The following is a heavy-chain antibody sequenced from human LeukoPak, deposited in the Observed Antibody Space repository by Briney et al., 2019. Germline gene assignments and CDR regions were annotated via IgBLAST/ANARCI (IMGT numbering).Heavy chain of an antibody. CDR2: IYTSGST. Sequence: SETLSLTCTVSGGSISSGSYYWSWIRQPAGKGLEWIGRIYTSGSTNYNPSLKSRVTISVDTSKNQFSLKLSSVTAADTAVYYCARERMRQPSSSWGQGTLVTVSS. J-gene: IGHJ4*02. D-gene: IGHD1-1*01. CDR1: GGSISSGSYY. CDR3: ARERMRQPSSS. V-gene: IGHV4-61*02.